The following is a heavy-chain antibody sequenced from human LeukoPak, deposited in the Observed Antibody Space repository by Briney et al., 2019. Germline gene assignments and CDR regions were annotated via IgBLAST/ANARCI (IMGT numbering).Heavy chain of an antibody. V-gene: IGHV4-34*01. CDR3: ARTLYYYGSGSYFYFDY. CDR2: IYYSGST. CDR1: GGSFSGYY. J-gene: IGHJ4*02. D-gene: IGHD3-10*01. Sequence: SETLSLTCAVYGGSFSGYYWSWIRQPPGKGLEWIGSIYYSGSTYYNPSLKSRVTISVDTSKNQFSLKLSSVTAADTAVYYCARTLYYYGSGSYFYFDYWGQGTLVTVSS.